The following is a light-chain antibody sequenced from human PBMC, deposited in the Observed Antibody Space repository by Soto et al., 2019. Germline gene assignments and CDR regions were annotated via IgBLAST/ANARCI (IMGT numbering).Light chain of an antibody. CDR2: AAS. CDR1: ESISFY. J-gene: IGKJ1*01. V-gene: IGKV1-39*01. Sequence: DILLTQSPSSLAASVGDRVTITCRASESISFYLNWYQQKPGKPPKLLIYAASNLFSGFQSRFRASGHGPDFTLTIRSLQREDFATYYCQQNYSTVGQGTKVEMK. CDR3: QQNYST.